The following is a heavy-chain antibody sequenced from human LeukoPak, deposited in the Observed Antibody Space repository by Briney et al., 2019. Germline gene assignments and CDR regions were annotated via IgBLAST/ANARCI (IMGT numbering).Heavy chain of an antibody. V-gene: IGHV1-46*01. CDR1: GYTFTSYY. CDR3: ARGQEPGYASGWHSACGY. CDR2: IDPSGGST. Sequence: ASVKVPCKASGYTFTSYYMHWLRQAPGQGLDWIGIIDPSGGSTNYAQKFQGRVTMTRDTSTSTVFMELNSLRSEDTAVYYCARGQEPGYASGWHSACGYWGPGTLVSVSS. D-gene: IGHD6-19*01. J-gene: IGHJ4*02.